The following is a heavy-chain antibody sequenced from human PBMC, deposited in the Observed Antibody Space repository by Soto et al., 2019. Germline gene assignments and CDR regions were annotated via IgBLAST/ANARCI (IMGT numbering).Heavy chain of an antibody. D-gene: IGHD6-19*01. J-gene: IGHJ4*02. CDR2: IKQDGSEK. CDR3: ARVNSRGSFDY. V-gene: IGHV3-7*03. Sequence: LRLSGAAAIFTFTIYWISWHGQAPGKGLEWVANIKQDGSEKYYVDSVKGRFTISRNNAKNSLYLQMNSLRAEDTAVYYCARVNSRGSFDYWGQGT. CDR1: IFTFTIYW.